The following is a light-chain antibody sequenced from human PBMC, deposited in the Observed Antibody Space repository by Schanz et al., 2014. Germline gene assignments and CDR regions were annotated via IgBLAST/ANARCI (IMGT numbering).Light chain of an antibody. J-gene: IGLJ2*01. V-gene: IGLV2-14*03. CDR2: DVS. Sequence: QSSLTQPASVSGSPGQSITISCTGTSSDVGGYNFVSWYQQHPGKAPKVIIYDVSNRHSGVSNRFSGSKSDVTASLTISGLQAEDEADYYCSSYTVTSTLVFGGGTKVTVL. CDR3: SSYTVTSTLV. CDR1: SSDVGGYNF.